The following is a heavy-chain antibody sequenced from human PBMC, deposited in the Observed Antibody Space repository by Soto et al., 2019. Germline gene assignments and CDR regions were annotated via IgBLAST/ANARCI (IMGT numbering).Heavy chain of an antibody. CDR2: INNSGDIT. Sequence: EVQLLESGGGLVQPGGSLRLSCAASGFSFSSYDLSWVRQAPGKGLEWVSIINNSGDITNYADSVKGRFTISRDNSKNTLYLKMNSLRAEDAAVYYCAPTGFDYWGQGTLVTVSS. J-gene: IGHJ4*02. CDR1: GFSFSSYD. V-gene: IGHV3-23*01. CDR3: APTGFDY. D-gene: IGHD1-1*01.